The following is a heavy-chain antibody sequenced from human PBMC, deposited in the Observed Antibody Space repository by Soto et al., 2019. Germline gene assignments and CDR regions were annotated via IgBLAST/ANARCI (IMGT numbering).Heavy chain of an antibody. J-gene: IGHJ5*02. CDR3: VRSGTARLLRHSWFDT. D-gene: IGHD2-21*01. CDR2: ITTSSAYI. V-gene: IGHV3-21*01. Sequence: EVQLVASGGGLVKPGGSLRLSCAASGFTFNTYDMNWVRPAPGKGVEWVSSITTSSAYIYYADSLKGRITISRDNSKNSLFLQMNSLRAEDTAVYYCVRSGTARLLRHSWFDTWGQGTLVTVSS. CDR1: GFTFNTYD.